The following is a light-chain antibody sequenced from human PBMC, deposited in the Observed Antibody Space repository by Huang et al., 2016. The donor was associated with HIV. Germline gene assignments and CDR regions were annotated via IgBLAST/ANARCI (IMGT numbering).Light chain of an antibody. CDR1: QSVLYSSNNKTF. J-gene: IGKJ2*01. CDR3: QQYYSPPLT. Sequence: DIVMTQSPDSLAVSLGERATINCKSSQSVLYSSNNKTFLAWYQQKPGQPPKLLIYWASTRESGVPDRFSGSGSGTDFTLTISSLQAEDGAVYYCQQYYSPPLTFGQGTKLEI. CDR2: WAS. V-gene: IGKV4-1*01.